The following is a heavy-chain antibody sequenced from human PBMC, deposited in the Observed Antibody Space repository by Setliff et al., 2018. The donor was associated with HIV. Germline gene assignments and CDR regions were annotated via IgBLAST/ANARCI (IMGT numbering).Heavy chain of an antibody. CDR2: IKSDGTEK. D-gene: IGHD2-2*02. J-gene: IGHJ3*01. CDR1: GFSFNNYY. V-gene: IGHV3-7*01. Sequence: PGESLKISCIASGFSFNNYYMTWVRQAPGKGLEWVGNIKSDGTEKNYADSVRGRFSISRDNGKNTLFLQMNSLRADDTGVYFCARDASDTYTYDDDDLDVWGQGTVVTVS. CDR3: ARDASDTYTYDDDDLDV.